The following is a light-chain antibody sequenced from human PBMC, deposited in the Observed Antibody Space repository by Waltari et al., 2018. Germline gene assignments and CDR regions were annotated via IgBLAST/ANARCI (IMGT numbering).Light chain of an antibody. V-gene: IGLV2-8*01. CDR3: NSYAGNDNVL. CDR1: SSHAGVYTF. J-gene: IGLJ2*01. Sequence: QSALTQPPSASGSPGQSVTTSCTGTSSHAGVYTFVSWYQQPPGKAPQLMIYAVSMRPSGVPDRFSGSKSGNTASLTVSGLQAEDEADYYCNSYAGNDNVLFGGGTKLTVL. CDR2: AVS.